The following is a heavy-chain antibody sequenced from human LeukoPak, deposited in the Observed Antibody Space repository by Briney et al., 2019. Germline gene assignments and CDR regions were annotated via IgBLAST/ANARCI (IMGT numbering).Heavy chain of an antibody. D-gene: IGHD4-17*01. J-gene: IGHJ1*01. CDR3: ARLTDYGDYVYYFQH. CDR1: GGSISSSSYY. CDR2: IYYSGGT. V-gene: IGHV4-39*01. Sequence: PSETLSLTCTVSGGSISSSSYYWGWIRQPPGKGLEWIGSIYYSGGTYYNPSLKSRVTISVDTSKNQFSLKLSSVTAADTAVYYCARLTDYGDYVYYFQHWGQGTLVTVSS.